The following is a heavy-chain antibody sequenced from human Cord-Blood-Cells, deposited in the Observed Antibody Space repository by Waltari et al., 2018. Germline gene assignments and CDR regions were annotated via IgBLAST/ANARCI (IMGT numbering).Heavy chain of an antibody. CDR2: IIPIFGTA. CDR1: VGAFRSYA. V-gene: IGHV1-69*01. CDR3: ASNWGNTGLDY. D-gene: IGHD7-27*01. J-gene: IGHJ4*02. Sequence: QVHLVQSGAEVKKPGSSVKVSCKSSVGAFRSYAISWVRQATGQGLEGMGGIIPIFGTANYAQKFQGRVTITADESTSTAYMELSSLRSEDTAVYYCASNWGNTGLDYWGQGTLVTVSS.